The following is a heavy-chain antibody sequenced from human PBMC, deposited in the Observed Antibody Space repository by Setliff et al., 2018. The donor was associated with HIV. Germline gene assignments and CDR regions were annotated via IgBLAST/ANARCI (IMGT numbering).Heavy chain of an antibody. J-gene: IGHJ5*02. D-gene: IGHD2-15*01. CDR2: IYMTGGT. Sequence: PSETLSLTCTVSGGSVNTYYWTWIRQPAGRGLEWIGRIYMTGGTSSNPSLRGRVIMSLDTSKTQSSLKLSSVTAADTAVYYCARAPLSGGSFGWFDPWGQGTLVTVSS. CDR3: ARAPLSGGSFGWFDP. CDR1: GGSVNTYY. V-gene: IGHV4-4*07.